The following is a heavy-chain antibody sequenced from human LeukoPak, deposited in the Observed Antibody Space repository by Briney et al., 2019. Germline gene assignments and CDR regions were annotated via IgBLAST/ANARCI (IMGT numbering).Heavy chain of an antibody. J-gene: IGHJ4*02. V-gene: IGHV3-48*03. D-gene: IGHD3-10*01. Sequence: PGGSLRLSCVASGFTFSSYEMNWVRQAPGKGLEWVSYISSSGSTIYYADSVKGRFTISRDNAKNSLYLQMNSLRAEDMSVYHCASNRGVIPYWGQGTLVTVSS. CDR2: ISSSGSTI. CDR3: ASNRGVIPY. CDR1: GFTFSSYE.